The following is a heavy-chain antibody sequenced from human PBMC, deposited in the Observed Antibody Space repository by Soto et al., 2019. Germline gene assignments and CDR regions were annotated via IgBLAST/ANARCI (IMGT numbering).Heavy chain of an antibody. V-gene: IGHV3-9*01. J-gene: IGHJ4*02. CDR1: GFTFDDYA. D-gene: IGHD5-18*01. CDR2: ISWNSGNI. Sequence: GGSLRLSCAASGFTFDDYAMYWVRQVLGKGLEWVSSISWNSGNIGYADSVKGRFTTSRDNAENSLYLRMNSLRPEDTALYYCVRSKGGYSYGTPFDYWGQGTLVTVS. CDR3: VRSKGGYSYGTPFDY.